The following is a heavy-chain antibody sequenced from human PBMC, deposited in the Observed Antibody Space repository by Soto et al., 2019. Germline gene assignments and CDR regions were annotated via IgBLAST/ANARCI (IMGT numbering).Heavy chain of an antibody. D-gene: IGHD2-15*01. CDR3: ARINIVVVVAATNWFDP. CDR1: GYTFTSYG. Sequence: ASVKVSCKASGYTFTSYGISWVRQAPGQGLEWMGWISAYNGNTNYAQKLQGRVTMTTDTSTSTAYMGLRSLRSDDTAVYYCARINIVVVVAATNWFDPWGQGTLVTVSS. CDR2: ISAYNGNT. J-gene: IGHJ5*02. V-gene: IGHV1-18*01.